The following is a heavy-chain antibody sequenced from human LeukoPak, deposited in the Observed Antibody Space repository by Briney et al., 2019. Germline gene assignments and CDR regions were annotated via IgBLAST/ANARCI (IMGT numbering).Heavy chain of an antibody. V-gene: IGHV1-2*02. Sequence: ASVKVSCKASGYTFTGYYMHWVRQAPGQGPEWMGWINPNSGGTNYAQKFQGRVTMTRDTSISTAYMELSRLRSDDTAVYYCARDLEGYCSGGSCAEGYWGQGTLVTVSS. D-gene: IGHD2-15*01. CDR3: ARDLEGYCSGGSCAEGY. J-gene: IGHJ4*02. CDR1: GYTFTGYY. CDR2: INPNSGGT.